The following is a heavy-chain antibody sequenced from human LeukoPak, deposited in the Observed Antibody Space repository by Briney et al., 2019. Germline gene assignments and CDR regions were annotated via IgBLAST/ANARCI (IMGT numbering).Heavy chain of an antibody. Sequence: GGSLRLSCAASGFTFSSYAMSWVRQAPGKGLEWVSAISGSGGSTYYADSVKGRFTISRDNSKNTLYLQMSSLRAEDTAVYYCAKENWVYNWKYDSSGSGINYWGQGTLVTVSS. J-gene: IGHJ4*02. CDR2: ISGSGGST. CDR1: GFTFSSYA. D-gene: IGHD3-22*01. V-gene: IGHV3-23*01. CDR3: AKENWVYNWKYDSSGSGINY.